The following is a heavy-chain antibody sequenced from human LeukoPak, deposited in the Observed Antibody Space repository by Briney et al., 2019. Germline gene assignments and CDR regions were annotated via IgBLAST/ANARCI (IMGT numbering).Heavy chain of an antibody. Sequence: PSETLSLTCTVSGGSISSHYWSWIRQPPGKGLEWIGYIYYSGSTKYNPSLKSRVTISVDTSESQFSLKLSSVTAADTVVYYCARLYDSSGYTNWLDPWGQGTLVTVSP. D-gene: IGHD3-22*01. CDR2: IYYSGST. CDR1: GGSISSHY. CDR3: ARLYDSSGYTNWLDP. V-gene: IGHV4-59*11. J-gene: IGHJ5*02.